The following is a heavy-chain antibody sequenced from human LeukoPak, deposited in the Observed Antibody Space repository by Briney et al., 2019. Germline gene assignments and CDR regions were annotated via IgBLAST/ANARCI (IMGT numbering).Heavy chain of an antibody. CDR2: ISSSSSYI. CDR1: GFTFSSYS. V-gene: IGHV3-21*01. Sequence: PGGSLRLSCAASGFTFSSYSMNWVRQAPGKGLEWVSSISSSSSYIYYADSVKGRFTISRDNAKNSLYLQMNSLRAEDTAVYYCARDRTDYDFWSADAFDIWGQGTMVTVSS. J-gene: IGHJ3*02. CDR3: ARDRTDYDFWSADAFDI. D-gene: IGHD3-3*01.